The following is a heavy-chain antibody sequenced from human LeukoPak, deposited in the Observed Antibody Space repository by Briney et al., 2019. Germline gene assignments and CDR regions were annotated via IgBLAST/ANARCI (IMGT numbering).Heavy chain of an antibody. J-gene: IGHJ4*02. Sequence: ASVKVSCKASGYTFTSYGISWVRQAPGQGLEWMGWISAYNGDTNYAQKFQGRVTMTRDTSISTAYMELSRLRYDDTAIYYCARDGGLDSWGQGTLVTVSS. CDR2: ISAYNGDT. D-gene: IGHD3-16*01. CDR3: ARDGGLDS. V-gene: IGHV1-18*01. CDR1: GYTFTSYG.